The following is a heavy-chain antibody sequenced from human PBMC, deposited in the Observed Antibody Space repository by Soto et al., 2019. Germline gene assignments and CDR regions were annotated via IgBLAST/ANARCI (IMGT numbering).Heavy chain of an antibody. V-gene: IGHV3-23*01. J-gene: IGHJ3*02. CDR2: ILVGGST. CDR3: AKATATSGGAFEI. CDR1: GFICSSYD. Sequence: GGSLRLACAVSGFICSSYDMSWVRQAPGKGLEWVSTILVGGSTHYEDSVKGRFTISRDTSKNTVYLQMNSLTAGDTAFYYCAKATATSGGAFEIYGQGTMVTVSS. D-gene: IGHD1-1*01.